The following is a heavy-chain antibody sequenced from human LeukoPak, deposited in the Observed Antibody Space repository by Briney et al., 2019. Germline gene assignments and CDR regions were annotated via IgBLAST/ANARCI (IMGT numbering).Heavy chain of an antibody. V-gene: IGHV5-51*01. CDR3: ARRSSTVTPVVDV. J-gene: IGHJ6*02. CDR1: GYSFTSYW. D-gene: IGHD4-17*01. Sequence: GESLKISCKGSGYSFTSYWIGWVRQMPGKGLAWMGIIYPGDSDTRYSPSFQGQVTISADKSISTAYLQWSSLKASDTAMYYCARRSSTVTPVVDVWGQGTTVTVSS. CDR2: IYPGDSDT.